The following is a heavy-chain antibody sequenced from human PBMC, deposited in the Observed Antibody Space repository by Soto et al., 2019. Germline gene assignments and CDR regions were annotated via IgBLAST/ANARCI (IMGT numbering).Heavy chain of an antibody. CDR2: ISGSGGST. J-gene: IGHJ3*02. Sequence: PGGSLRLSCAASGFTFSSYAMSWVRQAPGKGLEWVSAISGSGGSTYYADSVKGRFTISRDNSKNTLYLQMNSLRAEDTAVYYWAKDDEQIDVFDMGGKGKMAPVPS. CDR3: AKDDEQIDVFDM. V-gene: IGHV3-23*01. CDR1: GFTFSSYA.